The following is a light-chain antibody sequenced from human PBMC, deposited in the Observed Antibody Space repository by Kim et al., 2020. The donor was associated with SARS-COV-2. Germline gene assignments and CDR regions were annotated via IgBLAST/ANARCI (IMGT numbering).Light chain of an antibody. CDR2: DVT. CDR3: CSYAGSSTWV. Sequence: QSALTQPRSVSGSPGQSVTISCTGTNSDVGGYNYVSWYQQHPGKAPKFMIYDVTKRPSGVPDRFSGSKSGNTASLTISGLQAEDEADYYCCSYAGSSTWVFGGGTKVTVL. CDR1: NSDVGGYNY. J-gene: IGLJ3*02. V-gene: IGLV2-11*01.